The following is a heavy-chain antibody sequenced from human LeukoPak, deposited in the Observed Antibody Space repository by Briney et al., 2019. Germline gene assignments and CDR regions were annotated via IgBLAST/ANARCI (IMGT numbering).Heavy chain of an antibody. J-gene: IGHJ5*02. V-gene: IGHV4-59*01. CDR2: MYYSGST. Sequence: PSETLSLTCTVSGDSISSYCWSWIRQPPGKGLEWIGYMYYSGSTNYNPSLKSRVTISVDTSKNQFSLKLSSVTAADTAVYYCARGIIVGATWGENYNCFDPWGQGTLVTVSS. CDR1: GDSISSYC. CDR3: ARGIIVGATWGENYNCFDP. D-gene: IGHD1-26*01.